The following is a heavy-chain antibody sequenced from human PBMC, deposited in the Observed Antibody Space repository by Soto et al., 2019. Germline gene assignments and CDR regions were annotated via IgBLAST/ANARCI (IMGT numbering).Heavy chain of an antibody. CDR3: ARGVITIFGVVITPYYCMDV. Sequence: SETLSLTCTVSGGSISSGGYYWSWIRQHPGKGLEWIGYIYYSGSTYYNPSLKSRVTISVDTSKNQFSLKMSSVTAADTAVYYCARGVITIFGVVITPYYCMDVWGQGTTVTVSS. D-gene: IGHD3-3*01. CDR1: GGSISSGGYY. V-gene: IGHV4-31*03. J-gene: IGHJ6*02. CDR2: IYYSGST.